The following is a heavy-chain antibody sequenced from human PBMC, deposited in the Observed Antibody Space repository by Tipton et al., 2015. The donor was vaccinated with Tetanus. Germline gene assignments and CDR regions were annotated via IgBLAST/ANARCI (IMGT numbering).Heavy chain of an antibody. CDR3: ASGSSLDY. V-gene: IGHV3-21*01. Sequence: SLRLSCAVSGFSLSSYTMNWVRQALGKGLEWVSSISSTSAYIYYADSLKGRFTISRDNAKNSLYLQMNSLRVEDTAVYFCASGSSLDYWGQGSLVTVSS. J-gene: IGHJ4*02. D-gene: IGHD6-6*01. CDR1: GFSLSSYT. CDR2: ISSTSAYI.